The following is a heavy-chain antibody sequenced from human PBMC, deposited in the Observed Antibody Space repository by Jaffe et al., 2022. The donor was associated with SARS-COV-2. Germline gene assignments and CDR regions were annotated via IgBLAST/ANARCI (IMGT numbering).Heavy chain of an antibody. Sequence: QVQLVESGGGVVQPGRSLRLSCAASGFIFSGYGMHWVRQAPGKGLEWVAVISFDGSNKYYADSVKGRFTISRDNSMKTLYLQMNSLRGEDTAVYYCAKADSTGWGGMDVWGQGTTVTVSS. D-gene: IGHD6-19*01. V-gene: IGHV3-30*18. CDR1: GFIFSGYG. J-gene: IGHJ6*02. CDR2: ISFDGSNK. CDR3: AKADSTGWGGMDV.